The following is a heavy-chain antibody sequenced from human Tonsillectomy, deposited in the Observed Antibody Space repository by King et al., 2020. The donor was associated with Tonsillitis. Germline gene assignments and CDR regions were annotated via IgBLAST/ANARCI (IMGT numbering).Heavy chain of an antibody. Sequence: QLVQSGAEVKKPGSSVKVSCKASGGTLSNYAISWVRQAPGQGLEWMGRIISILAITNYAQKFQGRVTITADKSTSTAYMELSSLRSEDTAVYYCARDAGYCSGGSCYGCYYYYMDVWGKGTTVTVSS. V-gene: IGHV1-69*09. J-gene: IGHJ6*03. CDR3: ARDAGYCSGGSCYGCYYYYMDV. CDR1: GGTLSNYA. CDR2: IISILAIT. D-gene: IGHD2-15*01.